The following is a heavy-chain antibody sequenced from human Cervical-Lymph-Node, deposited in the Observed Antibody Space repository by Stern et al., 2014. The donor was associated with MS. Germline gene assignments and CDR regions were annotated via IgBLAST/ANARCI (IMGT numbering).Heavy chain of an antibody. J-gene: IGHJ4*02. V-gene: IGHV5-51*01. Sequence: EVQLVESGAELIRPGESLKISCKGSGYKFSIYWIAWVRQMPGNGLELVGIIYPGDSANRYSPSFQHQVTMSADKSTSTAYLQWSSLNASDTAMYFCARQTTAWASDVWGQGTLVTVSS. D-gene: IGHD1-14*01. CDR2: IYPGDSAN. CDR3: ARQTTAWASDV. CDR1: GYKFSIYW.